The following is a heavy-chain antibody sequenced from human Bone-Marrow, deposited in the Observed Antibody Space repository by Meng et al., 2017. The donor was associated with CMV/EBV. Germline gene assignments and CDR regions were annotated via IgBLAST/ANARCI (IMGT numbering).Heavy chain of an antibody. CDR1: GFTFSTHG. Sequence: GRSLRLSCTASGFTFSTHGMHWVRQAPGKGLEWVAVIWYDGRNKHYADSVKGRFTISRDNSKNTLYLQMNSLRAEDTSVYYCAKDYDFWSTYPDYYGMDVWGQGTTVTVAS. CDR3: AKDYDFWSTYPDYYGMDV. CDR2: IWYDGRNK. J-gene: IGHJ6*02. V-gene: IGHV3-33*06. D-gene: IGHD3-3*01.